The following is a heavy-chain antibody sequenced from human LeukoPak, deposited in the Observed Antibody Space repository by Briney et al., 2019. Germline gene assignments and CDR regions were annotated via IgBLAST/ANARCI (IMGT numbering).Heavy chain of an antibody. CDR2: IRSKAYGGTT. J-gene: IGHJ4*02. D-gene: IGHD3-10*01. V-gene: IGHV3-49*04. CDR1: GFTFGDYA. Sequence: PGRSLRLSCTASGFTFGDYAMSWVRQAPEKGLEWVGLIRSKAYGGTTEYAASVKGRFTVPRDDSKSIAYLQMNSLKTEDTAVYYCSRLYNGYFDYWGQGTLVTVSS. CDR3: SRLYNGYFDY.